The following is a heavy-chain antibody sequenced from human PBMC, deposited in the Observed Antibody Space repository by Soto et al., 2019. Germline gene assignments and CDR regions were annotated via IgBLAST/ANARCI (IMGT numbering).Heavy chain of an antibody. CDR1: GYTFTTYY. CDR2: INPNGGST. D-gene: IGHD2-15*01. CDR3: ARAGYCSGGTCFHGNCDY. J-gene: IGHJ4*02. Sequence: ASVKVSCKASGYTFTTYYMHWVRQAPGQGLEWLGIINPNGGSTTYAQKFQGRVTMTRDTSTSTVYLELSSLRSEDAAVYYCARAGYCSGGTCFHGNCDYWGQGTLVTVSS. V-gene: IGHV1-46*01.